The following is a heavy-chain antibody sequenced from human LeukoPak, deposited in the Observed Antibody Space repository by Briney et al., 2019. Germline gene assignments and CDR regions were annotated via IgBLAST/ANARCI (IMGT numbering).Heavy chain of an antibody. Sequence: PSETLSPTCTVSGGSISSYYWSWIRQPPGKGLEWIGYIYYSGSTNYNPSLKSRVTISVDTSKNQFSLKLSSVTAADTAVYYCAGTGDVLRYWGQGTLVTVSS. CDR1: GGSISSYY. V-gene: IGHV4-59*01. CDR2: IYYSGST. J-gene: IGHJ4*02. D-gene: IGHD7-27*01. CDR3: AGTGDVLRY.